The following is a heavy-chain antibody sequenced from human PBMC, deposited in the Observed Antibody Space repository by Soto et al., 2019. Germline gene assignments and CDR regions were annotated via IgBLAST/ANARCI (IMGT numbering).Heavy chain of an antibody. Sequence: QITLKESGPTLVKPTQTLTLTCTFSGFSLSTRGVAVGWIRQPPGRALEWLTLIYWDDDERSSPSLKSRLTITKDTSKNQVVLTMTNMDPVDTATYYCAHSSRRASCSGVTCYHFDDWGQGSLVTVSS. D-gene: IGHD2-15*01. CDR2: IYWDDDE. V-gene: IGHV2-5*02. J-gene: IGHJ4*02. CDR3: AHSSRRASCSGVTCYHFDD. CDR1: GFSLSTRGVA.